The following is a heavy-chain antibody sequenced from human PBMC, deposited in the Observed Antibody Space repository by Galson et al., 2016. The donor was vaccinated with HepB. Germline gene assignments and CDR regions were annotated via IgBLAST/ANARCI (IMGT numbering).Heavy chain of an antibody. CDR1: GFTFRTYV. CDR3: AGDVGIGWGYSGY. Sequence: SLRLSCAASGFTFRTYVMSWVRQPPGEGLEWVSSISDNGVSTYYADSVKGRFTISRDNSENTLYLQMNSLRDEDTAVYDCAGDVGIGWGYSGYWGQGTLLTVSS. CDR2: ISDNGVST. D-gene: IGHD6-19*01. V-gene: IGHV3-23*01. J-gene: IGHJ1*01.